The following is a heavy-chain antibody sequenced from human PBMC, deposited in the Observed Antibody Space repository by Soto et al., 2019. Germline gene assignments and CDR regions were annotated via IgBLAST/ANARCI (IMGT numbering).Heavy chain of an antibody. V-gene: IGHV1-46*01. D-gene: IGHD3-22*01. CDR3: ARDSRESQRYDSSGYYTLRHPYYFDY. CDR1: GYTFTSYY. J-gene: IGHJ4*02. Sequence: QVQLVQSGAEVKKPGASVKVSCKASGYTFTSYYMHWVRQAPGQGLEWMGIINPSGGSTSYAQKFQGRVTMTRDTSTSTVYMELSSLRSEDTAVYYCARDSRESQRYDSSGYYTLRHPYYFDYWGQGTLVTVSS. CDR2: INPSGGST.